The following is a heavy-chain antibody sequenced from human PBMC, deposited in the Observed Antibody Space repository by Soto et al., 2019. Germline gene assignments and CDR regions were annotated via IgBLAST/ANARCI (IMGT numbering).Heavy chain of an antibody. CDR3: ARVEPEVGATTGPFDY. J-gene: IGHJ4*02. Sequence: SVKVSCKASGYTFSGYYIHWLRQAPGQGLEWMGWINPIFGTANYAQKFQGRVTITADESTSTAYMELSSLRSEDTAVYYCARVEPEVGATTGPFDYWCQGTLVT. D-gene: IGHD1-26*01. CDR1: GYTFSGYY. V-gene: IGHV1-69*13. CDR2: INPIFGTA.